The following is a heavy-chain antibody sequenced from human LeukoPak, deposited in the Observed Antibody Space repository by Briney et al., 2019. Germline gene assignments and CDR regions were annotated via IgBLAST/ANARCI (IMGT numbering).Heavy chain of an antibody. V-gene: IGHV4-38-2*01. CDR2: IYHSGST. CDR3: ATAYYDFWSGYLEFFDY. D-gene: IGHD3-3*01. J-gene: IGHJ4*02. Sequence: KPSETLSLTCAVSGYSISSGYYWGWIRQPPGKGLEWIGSIYHSGSTYYNPSLKSRVTISGDTSKNQFSLKLNSVTAADTAVYYCATAYYDFWSGYLEFFDYWGQGTLVTVSS. CDR1: GYSISSGYY.